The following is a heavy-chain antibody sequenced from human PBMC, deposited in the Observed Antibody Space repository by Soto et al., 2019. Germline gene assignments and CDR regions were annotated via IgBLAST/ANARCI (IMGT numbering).Heavy chain of an antibody. Sequence: QVQLVQSGADVKKPGASVKVSCKASGYTFSSFGINWVRQVPGQGLEWMGWISAYTGNTNYAQKLQGRVTMTRDTSTSTAYMELRSLRSDDTAVYYCARPTDFYYYAMDVWGQGTTVTVSS. CDR2: ISAYTGNT. CDR1: GYTFSSFG. CDR3: ARPTDFYYYAMDV. J-gene: IGHJ6*02. V-gene: IGHV1-18*01.